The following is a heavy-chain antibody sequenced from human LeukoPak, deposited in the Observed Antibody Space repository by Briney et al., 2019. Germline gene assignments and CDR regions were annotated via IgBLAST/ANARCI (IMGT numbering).Heavy chain of an antibody. Sequence: GGSLRLSCEASGFTFKSYAMTWVRQAPGKGLEWVSAIGGSGDRVYYADSVKGRFTISRDNSKNTLYLQMNSLRAEDTAEYYCAKRGGTESFYYFYYMDVWGKGTTVTVSS. CDR2: IGGSGDRV. J-gene: IGHJ6*03. CDR3: AKRGGTESFYYFYYMDV. V-gene: IGHV3-23*01. CDR1: GFTFKSYA. D-gene: IGHD2-15*01.